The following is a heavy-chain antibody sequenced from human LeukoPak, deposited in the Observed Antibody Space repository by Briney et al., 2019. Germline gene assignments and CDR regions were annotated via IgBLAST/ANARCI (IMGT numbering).Heavy chain of an antibody. CDR2: ISGSGGST. CDR1: GFTFSSYA. Sequence: GGSLRLSCAASGFTFSSYAMSWVRQAPGKGLEWVSAISGSGGSTYYADSVEGRFTISRDNSKNTLYLQMNSLRAEDTAVYYCAPPIVVVPAAVSWGQGTLVTVSS. V-gene: IGHV3-23*01. J-gene: IGHJ4*02. D-gene: IGHD2-2*01. CDR3: APPIVVVPAAVS.